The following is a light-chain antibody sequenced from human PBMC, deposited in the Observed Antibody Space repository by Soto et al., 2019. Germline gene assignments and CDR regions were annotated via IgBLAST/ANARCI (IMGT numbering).Light chain of an antibody. CDR1: QSVNIY. J-gene: IGKJ1*01. V-gene: IGKV3-20*01. CDR3: QQYGSSGT. CDR2: GAS. Sequence: EIVLTQSPATLSVSPGERATLSCRASQSVNIYLAWYQQKPGQAPRLLIYGASNRATGIPDRFSGSGSGTDFTLTISRLEPEDFAVYYCQQYGSSGTFGQGTKVDI.